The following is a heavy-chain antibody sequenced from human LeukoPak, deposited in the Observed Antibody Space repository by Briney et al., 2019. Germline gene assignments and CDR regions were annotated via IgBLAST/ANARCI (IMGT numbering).Heavy chain of an antibody. Sequence: SETLSLTCTVSGGSISSHYWNWIRQPPGKGLEWIGGVRYSGITYYNPSLKSRVAISVDTSKKQFSLILNSVTAADTAVYYCARDTYDYYFNPWGQGTLVTVSS. CDR2: VRYSGIT. CDR1: GGSISSHY. J-gene: IGHJ5*02. CDR3: ARDTYDYYFNP. D-gene: IGHD5-12*01. V-gene: IGHV4-59*11.